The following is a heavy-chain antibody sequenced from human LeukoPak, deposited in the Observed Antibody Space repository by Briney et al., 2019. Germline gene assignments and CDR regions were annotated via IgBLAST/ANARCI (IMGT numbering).Heavy chain of an antibody. V-gene: IGHV3-30-3*01. CDR2: ISYDGSNK. J-gene: IGHJ4*02. CDR3: ARDQEGGFSN. Sequence: GGSLRLSCAASGFTFSSYAMHWVRQAPGKGLEWVAVISYDGSNKYYADSVKGRFTISRDNSKNTLYLQMNSLRAEDTAVYYCARDQEGGFSNWGQGTLVTVSS. D-gene: IGHD3-3*02. CDR1: GFTFSSYA.